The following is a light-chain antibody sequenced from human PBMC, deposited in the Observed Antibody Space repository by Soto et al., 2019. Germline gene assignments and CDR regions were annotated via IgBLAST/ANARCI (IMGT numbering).Light chain of an antibody. CDR1: QSVSSNY. J-gene: IGKJ5*01. CDR2: GVS. Sequence: EIVLTQSPGTLSLSPVERANLYFISSQSVSSNYLAWYQQIPGQAPRLLIYGVSSRAAGIPDRFSGSGSGTDFTLTINRLEPEDFAVYYCQQYHNTPINCGQGTRREIK. V-gene: IGKV3-20*01. CDR3: QQYHNTPIN.